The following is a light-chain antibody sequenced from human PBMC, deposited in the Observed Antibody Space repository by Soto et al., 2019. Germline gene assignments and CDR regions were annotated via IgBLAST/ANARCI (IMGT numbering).Light chain of an antibody. V-gene: IGKV1-39*01. CDR1: QSISSY. J-gene: IGKJ4*01. Sequence: IQMTQSPSSLSVSVGDRVTITCRASQSISSYLNWYQQKPGKAPKLLIYAASSLQSGVPSRFSGSGSGTDFTLTISSLQPEDFATYYCQQSYSTPLTFGGGTKVDIK. CDR2: AAS. CDR3: QQSYSTPLT.